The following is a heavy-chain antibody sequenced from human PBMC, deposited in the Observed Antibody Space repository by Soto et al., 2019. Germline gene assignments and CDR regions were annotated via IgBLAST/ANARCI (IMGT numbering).Heavy chain of an antibody. D-gene: IGHD1-1*01. CDR1: GFTFSNYG. CDR3: AKEGPITNWYFDY. CDR2: ISYDGNVA. V-gene: IGHV3-30*18. Sequence: QVQLVESGGGVVQPGRSLRLSCAASGFTFSNYGMHWVRQAPGKGLEWVIVISYDGNVAYYADSVKGRFTISRDNSKNPLYLQMNSPRTEDTAKYYCAKEGPITNWYFDYWGQGTLVTVSS. J-gene: IGHJ4*02.